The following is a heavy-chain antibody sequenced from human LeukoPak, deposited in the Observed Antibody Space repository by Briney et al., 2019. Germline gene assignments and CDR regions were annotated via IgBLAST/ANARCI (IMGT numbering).Heavy chain of an antibody. V-gene: IGHV3-43*01. J-gene: IGHJ4*02. CDR1: GFSFDDYS. CDR2: ISWDGTRT. CDR3: AKESTRNVLLWFGEIDY. Sequence: PGGSLRLSCAASGFSFDDYSMHWVRQGPGKSLEWVSVISWDGTRTYYADSVKGRFTISRDNSKNTLYLQMNSLRAEDTAVYYCAKESTRNVLLWFGEIDYWGQGTLVTVSS. D-gene: IGHD3-10*01.